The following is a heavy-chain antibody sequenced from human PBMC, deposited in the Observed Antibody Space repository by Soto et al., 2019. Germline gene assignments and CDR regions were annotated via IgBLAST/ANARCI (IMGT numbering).Heavy chain of an antibody. V-gene: IGHV4-39*01. Sequence: QLHLQESGPGLVKPSETLSLICTVSGGSITSNDYYWGWLRQPPGKGLEWVGNIHYSGRAFYNPSLKSRVTIYVDTSKNQFPPKLSSVTAADTAVYYCADMRGQWLPRDWGQGTLVTVS. D-gene: IGHD6-19*01. CDR2: IHYSGRA. CDR3: ADMRGQWLPRD. CDR1: GGSITSNDYY. J-gene: IGHJ4*02.